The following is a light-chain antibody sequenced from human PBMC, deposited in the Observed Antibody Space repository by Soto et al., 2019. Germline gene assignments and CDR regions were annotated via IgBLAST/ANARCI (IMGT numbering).Light chain of an antibody. V-gene: IGKV3D-20*02. J-gene: IGKJ5*01. CDR1: QSLRSTS. CDR2: GAS. Sequence: VVLTQSPSTLSLCTWERDTFSCRASQSLRSTSLAWYQQKPGQAPRLLISGASTRAADIPDRFSGSGSGTDFTLTISSLQPEDFAVYYCQQRSNWSITFGQGTRLEIK. CDR3: QQRSNWSIT.